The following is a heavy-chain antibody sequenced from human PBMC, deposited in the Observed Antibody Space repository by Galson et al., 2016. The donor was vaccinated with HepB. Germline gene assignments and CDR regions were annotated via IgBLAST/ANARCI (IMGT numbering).Heavy chain of an antibody. CDR1: GYTFTGHY. CDR3: ARSPVVGGRCFQH. D-gene: IGHD2-15*01. J-gene: IGHJ1*01. V-gene: IGHV1-2*02. CDR2: INPDSGGT. Sequence: SVKVSCKASGYTFTGHYMHWVRQAPGQGLEWMGWINPDSGGTDYAETFQGRVTMTRDTSISTVYMDLSRLGSDDTAVYYCARSPVVGGRCFQHWGQGTLVTVSS.